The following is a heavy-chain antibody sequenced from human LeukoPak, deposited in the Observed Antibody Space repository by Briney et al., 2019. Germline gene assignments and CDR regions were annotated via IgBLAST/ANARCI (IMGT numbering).Heavy chain of an antibody. J-gene: IGHJ6*02. V-gene: IGHV4-59*12. CDR1: GGSISSYY. Sequence: SETLSLTCTVSGGSISSYYWSWIRQPPGKGLEWIGYIYYSGSTNYNPSLKSRVTISVDTSKNQFSLKLSSVTAADTAVYYCASGTDYYYGMDVWGQGTTVTVSS. CDR3: ASGTDYYYGMDV. D-gene: IGHD1-1*01. CDR2: IYYSGST.